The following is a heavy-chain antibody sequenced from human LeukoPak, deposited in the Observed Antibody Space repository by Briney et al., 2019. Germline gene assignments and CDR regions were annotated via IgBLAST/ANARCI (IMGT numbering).Heavy chain of an antibody. J-gene: IGHJ3*02. CDR1: GGTFSSYA. CDR2: IIPIFGTA. Sequence: ASVKVSCKASGGTFSSYAISWVRQAPGQGLEWMGGIIPIFGTANYAQKFQGRVTITADKSTSTAYMELSSLRSEDTAVYYCARDHIVVAGAFDIWGQGTMVTVSS. CDR3: ARDHIVVAGAFDI. D-gene: IGHD2-21*01. V-gene: IGHV1-69*06.